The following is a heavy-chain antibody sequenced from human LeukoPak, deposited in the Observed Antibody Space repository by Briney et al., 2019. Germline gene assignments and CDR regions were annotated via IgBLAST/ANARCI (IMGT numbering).Heavy chain of an antibody. D-gene: IGHD1-26*01. CDR2: INPNSGGT. Sequence: ASVKVSCKASGYTLTGYYMHWVRQAPGQGLEWVGWINPNSGGTNYAQKFQGRVTMTRDTSISTAYMELSRLRSDDTAVYYCARETRRGLGPFDYWGQGTLVTVSS. CDR3: ARETRRGLGPFDY. J-gene: IGHJ4*02. V-gene: IGHV1-2*02. CDR1: GYTLTGYY.